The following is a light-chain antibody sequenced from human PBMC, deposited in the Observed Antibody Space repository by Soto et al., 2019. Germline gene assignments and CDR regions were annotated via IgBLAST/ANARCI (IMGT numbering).Light chain of an antibody. Sequence: EIVLTQSPDTLSLSPGERATLSCRASQSVNSYLAWYQQVHGQAPRLLIYDASKRATGIPARFSGSGSGTDFTLTISSLEPEDSAVYYCQLRSNWIFTFGPGTKVEI. CDR3: QLRSNWIFT. V-gene: IGKV3-11*01. J-gene: IGKJ3*01. CDR1: QSVNSY. CDR2: DAS.